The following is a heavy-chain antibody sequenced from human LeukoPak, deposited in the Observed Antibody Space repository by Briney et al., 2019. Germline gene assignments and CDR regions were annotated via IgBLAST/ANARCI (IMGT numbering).Heavy chain of an antibody. Sequence: SVTVSFTASGDTFSSYAISWVRQAPGQGLEWMGGFIPIFGTVNSAQNFQGRVTITADESTSTAYMELRSLRSEDTAVYYCARAIRGDTYFFYYGMDVWGQGTTVTVSS. V-gene: IGHV1-69*13. CDR2: FIPIFGTV. J-gene: IGHJ6*02. CDR3: ARAIRGDTYFFYYGMDV. CDR1: GDTFSSYA. D-gene: IGHD4-17*01.